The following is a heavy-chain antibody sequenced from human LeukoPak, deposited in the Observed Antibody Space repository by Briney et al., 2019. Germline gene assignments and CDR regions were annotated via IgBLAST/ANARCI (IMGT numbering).Heavy chain of an antibody. Sequence: GEPLKIPCNGAGYSITSYWISWGRQMPGKGVEWMGIIYPGDSDTRYSPSFQAQCTIPSDESLTNTDLQWSSLQASDAAMYYCARRGGGSGSYNNWFGPWGQGTLVTVSS. V-gene: IGHV5-51*01. CDR2: IYPGDSDT. CDR1: GYSITSYW. J-gene: IGHJ5*02. CDR3: ARRGGGSGSYNNWFGP. D-gene: IGHD3-10*01.